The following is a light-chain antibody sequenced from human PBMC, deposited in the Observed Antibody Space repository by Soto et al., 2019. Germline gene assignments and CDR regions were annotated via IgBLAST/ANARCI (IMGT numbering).Light chain of an antibody. J-gene: IGKJ4*01. CDR3: LQPDYFPVT. CDR2: HAS. Sequence: DIQMTQSPSSVSASVGDKVTISCRASEDVKSRLAWYQQTPGKAPNLLIFHASSLQSGVPSRFSGRGSGADFTLTISSLEPEDFATYYCLQPDYFPVTFGGGTKVE. V-gene: IGKV1-12*01. CDR1: EDVKSR.